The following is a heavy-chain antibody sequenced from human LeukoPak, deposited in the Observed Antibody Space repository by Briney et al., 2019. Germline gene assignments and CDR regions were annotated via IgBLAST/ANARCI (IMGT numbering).Heavy chain of an antibody. CDR3: AREGDVYNWNDGYYFDH. Sequence: GGSLRLSCVASGFTFSQFEMTWVRQAPGKGLEWISYSSPSGITTYYANSVRGRFTISRDNAKNALYLQMDGLTVDDTALYYCAREGDVYNWNDGYYFDHWAQGILVTVSA. CDR2: SSPSGITT. CDR1: GFTFSQFE. D-gene: IGHD1-1*01. V-gene: IGHV3-48*03. J-gene: IGHJ4*02.